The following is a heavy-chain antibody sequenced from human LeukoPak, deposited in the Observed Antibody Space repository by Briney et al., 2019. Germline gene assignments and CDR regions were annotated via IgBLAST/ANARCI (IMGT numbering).Heavy chain of an antibody. V-gene: IGHV3-7*01. J-gene: IGHJ4*02. CDR3: ARDPPSYYDSSGYYFDY. D-gene: IGHD3-22*01. Sequence: GGSLRLSCAATGFIYSSYWMSWVRQAPGKGVEWVANIKQDGSEKSYVDSVKVRFTISRDNGKNSLYLQMNRLRAEDTAVYYCARDPPSYYDSSGYYFDYWGQGTLVTVSS. CDR2: IKQDGSEK. CDR1: GFIYSSYW.